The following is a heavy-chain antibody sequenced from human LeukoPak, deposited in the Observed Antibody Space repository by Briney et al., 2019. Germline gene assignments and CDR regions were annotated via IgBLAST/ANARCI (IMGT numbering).Heavy chain of an antibody. D-gene: IGHD3-22*01. J-gene: IGHJ4*02. CDR2: INHSGST. V-gene: IGHV4-34*01. Sequence: SETLSLTCAVYGGSFSGYYWSWIRQPPGKGLEWIGEINHSGSTNYNPSLKSRVTISVDTSKNQFSLKLSSVTAADTAVYYCARDGLDYYDSSGYHYRAVDYWGQGTLVTVSS. CDR3: ARDGLDYYDSSGYHYRAVDY. CDR1: GGSFSGYY.